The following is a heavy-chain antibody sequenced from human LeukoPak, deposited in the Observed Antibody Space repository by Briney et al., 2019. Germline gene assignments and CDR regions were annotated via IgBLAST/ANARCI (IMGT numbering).Heavy chain of an antibody. D-gene: IGHD2-21*02. J-gene: IGHJ4*02. CDR3: ATTGRVTAILELGY. CDR2: IIPIFGTA. Sequence: SVKVSCKASGGTFSSCAISWVRQAPGQGLEWMGGIIPIFGTANYAQKFQGRVTITRDTSASTAYMELSSLRSEDTAVYYCATTGRVTAILELGYWGQGTLVTVSS. V-gene: IGHV1-69*05. CDR1: GGTFSSCA.